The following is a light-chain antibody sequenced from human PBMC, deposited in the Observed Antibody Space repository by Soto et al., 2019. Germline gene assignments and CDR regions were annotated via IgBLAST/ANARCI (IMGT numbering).Light chain of an antibody. V-gene: IGKV3-20*01. CDR1: QSVRSSH. CDR3: QQYSTSPPT. CDR2: GAS. J-gene: IGKJ4*01. Sequence: EIVLTQSPGTLSLSPGERATLSCRASQSVRSSHLAWYQQKPGQAPRLLIYGASSRATGIPDRFSGSGSGTDFTLTISRLEPEDFAVYYCQQYSTSPPTFDGGTKVDIK.